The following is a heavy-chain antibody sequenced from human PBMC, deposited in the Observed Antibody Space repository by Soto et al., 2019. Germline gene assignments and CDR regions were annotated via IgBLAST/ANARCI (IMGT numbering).Heavy chain of an antibody. V-gene: IGHV4-34*01. Sequence: PSETLSLTCAVYGGSFSGYYWSWIRQPPGKGLEWIGEINHSGSTNYNPSLKSRVTISVDTSKNQFSLKLSSVTAADTAVYYCARGRGSTSGYYYYYYGMDVWGQGTTVTVSS. D-gene: IGHD2-2*01. CDR1: GGSFSGYY. CDR2: INHSGST. CDR3: ARGRGSTSGYYYYYYGMDV. J-gene: IGHJ6*02.